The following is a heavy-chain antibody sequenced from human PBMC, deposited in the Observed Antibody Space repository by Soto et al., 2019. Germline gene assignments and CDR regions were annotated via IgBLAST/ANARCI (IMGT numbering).Heavy chain of an antibody. CDR1: GGSVSSGSYY. Sequence: SETLSLTCTVSGGSVSSGSYYWTWIRQPPGKGLEWIGCLYNSGSTNYNPALKSRATISVDTSKNQFSLRLSSVTAADTAVYYCARDNGYSYGYFDYWGQGNLVTVS. CDR3: ARDNGYSYGYFDY. CDR2: LYNSGST. J-gene: IGHJ4*02. V-gene: IGHV4-61*01. D-gene: IGHD5-18*01.